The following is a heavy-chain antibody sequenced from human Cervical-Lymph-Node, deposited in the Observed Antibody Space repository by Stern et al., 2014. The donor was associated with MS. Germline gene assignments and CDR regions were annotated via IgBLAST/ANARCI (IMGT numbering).Heavy chain of an antibody. J-gene: IGHJ5*02. D-gene: IGHD6-13*01. CDR1: GFTFSDYY. V-gene: IGHV3-11*01. Sequence: VQLVESGGGLVKPGGSLRLSCAASGFTFSDYYMSWIRQAPGKGLEWVSYISSSGSTIYYAGSVKGRFTISRDNAKNSLYLQMNSLRAEDTAVYYCARDSSSSWYRGAPRWFDPWGQGTLVTVSS. CDR2: ISSSGSTI. CDR3: ARDSSSSWYRGAPRWFDP.